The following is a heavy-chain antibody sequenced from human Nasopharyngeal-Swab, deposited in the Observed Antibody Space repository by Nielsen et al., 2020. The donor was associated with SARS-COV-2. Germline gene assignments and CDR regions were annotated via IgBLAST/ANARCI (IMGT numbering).Heavy chain of an antibody. J-gene: IGHJ5*02. CDR2: IIPIFGTA. Sequence: SVKVPCKASGGTFSSYAISWVRQAPGQGLEWMGGIIPIFGTANYAQKFQGRVTITADESTSTAYMELSSLRSEDTAVYYCARDRLGSSWYNWFDPWGQGTLVTVSS. CDR1: GGTFSSYA. V-gene: IGHV1-69*13. D-gene: IGHD6-13*01. CDR3: ARDRLGSSWYNWFDP.